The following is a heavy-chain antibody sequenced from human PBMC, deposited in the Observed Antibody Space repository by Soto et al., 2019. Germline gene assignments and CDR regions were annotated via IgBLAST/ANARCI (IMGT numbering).Heavy chain of an antibody. V-gene: IGHV2-5*02. D-gene: IGHD2-21*01. CDR2: IYWDDDK. Sequence: SGPTLVKPTQTLTLTCTFSGFSLSTSGVGVGWIRQPPGKALEWLALIYWDDDKRYSPSLKSRLTITKDTSKNQVVLTMTNMDPVDTATYYCARRYCGGDCYPFDYWGQGTLVTVSS. CDR1: GFSLSTSGVG. CDR3: ARRYCGGDCYPFDY. J-gene: IGHJ4*02.